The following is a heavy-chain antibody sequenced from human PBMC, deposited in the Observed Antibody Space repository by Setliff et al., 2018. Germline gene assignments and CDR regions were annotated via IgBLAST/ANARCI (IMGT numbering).Heavy chain of an antibody. CDR2: TYYGGNT. V-gene: IGHV4-39*07. Sequence: SSETLSLTCTVSGASISGNSYYWAWIRQPPGKGLEWIASTYYGGNTYYNPSLKSRVTMSVDTSKSQFSLKLTSVTAADTAVYYCARMTGFAYMDVWGKGTPVTVSS. CDR1: GASISGNSYY. CDR3: ARMTGFAYMDV. J-gene: IGHJ6*03.